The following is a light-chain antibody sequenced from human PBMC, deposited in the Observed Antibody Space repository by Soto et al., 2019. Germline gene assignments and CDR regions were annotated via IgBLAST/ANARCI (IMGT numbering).Light chain of an antibody. Sequence: EIGLTQSPGTLSLSPGERATLSCRASQSVSSSYLACYQQKPGQAPRLLIYGASSRSTGIPDRFSGSGSGTDFTLTISRLETEDFAVYYCQPYGSSPYTFGHGTKLESK. J-gene: IGKJ2*01. CDR1: QSVSSSY. CDR2: GAS. CDR3: QPYGSSPYT. V-gene: IGKV3-20*01.